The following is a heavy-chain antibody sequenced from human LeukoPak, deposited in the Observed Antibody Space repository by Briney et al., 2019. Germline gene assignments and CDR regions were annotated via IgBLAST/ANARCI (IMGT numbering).Heavy chain of an antibody. D-gene: IGHD2-21*02. CDR3: ARGKAHLGVTGRFGY. J-gene: IGHJ4*02. V-gene: IGHV4-30-2*01. CDR2: IYHSGST. CDR1: GGSISSGGYS. Sequence: SETLSLTCAVSGGSISSGGYSWSWIRQPPGKGLEWIGYIYHSGSTYYNPSLKSRVTISVDRSKNQFSLKLSSVTAADTAVYYCARGKAHLGVTGRFGYWGQGTLVTVSS.